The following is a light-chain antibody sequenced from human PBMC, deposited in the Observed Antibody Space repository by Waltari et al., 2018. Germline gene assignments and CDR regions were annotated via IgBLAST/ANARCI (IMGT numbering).Light chain of an antibody. Sequence: HSALTQPPSASGSPGQSVPIPCPGTTSDVGGYHYVSWYQQHPGKAPKRMIYELSTRPSGVPDRFTGSKSGNTASLTVSALQAEDEADYYCSSYAGSKAVFGGGTKLTVL. CDR1: TSDVGGYHY. CDR2: ELS. V-gene: IGLV2-8*01. CDR3: SSYAGSKAV. J-gene: IGLJ2*01.